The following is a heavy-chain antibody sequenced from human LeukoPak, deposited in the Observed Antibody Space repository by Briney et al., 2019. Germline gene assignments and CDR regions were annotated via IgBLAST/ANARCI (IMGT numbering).Heavy chain of an antibody. CDR1: GFTFSSYA. V-gene: IGHV3-23*01. CDR2: ISGSGGST. CDR3: AKGLVELLWFGELSWFDP. J-gene: IGHJ5*02. Sequence: GGSLRLSCAASGFTFSSYAMSWVRQAPGKGLEWVSAISGSGGSTYYAGSVKGRFTISRDNSKNPLYLQMDSLRAEDTAVYYCAKGLVELLWFGELSWFDPWGQGTLVTVSS. D-gene: IGHD3-10*01.